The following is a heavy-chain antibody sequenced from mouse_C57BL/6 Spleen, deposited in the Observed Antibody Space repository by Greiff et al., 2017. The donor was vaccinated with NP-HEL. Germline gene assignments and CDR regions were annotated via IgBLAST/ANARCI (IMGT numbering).Heavy chain of an antibody. V-gene: IGHV1-76*01. CDR3: ARGDYSNYGEYFDY. J-gene: IGHJ2*01. CDR1: GYTFTDYY. CDR2: IYPGSGNT. Sequence: QVQLQQSGAELVRPGASVKLSCKASGYTFTDYYINWVKQRPGQGLEWIARIYPGSGNTYYNEKFKGKATLTAEKSSSTAYMQLSSLTSEDSAVYFCARGDYSNYGEYFDYGGQGTTLTVSS. D-gene: IGHD2-5*01.